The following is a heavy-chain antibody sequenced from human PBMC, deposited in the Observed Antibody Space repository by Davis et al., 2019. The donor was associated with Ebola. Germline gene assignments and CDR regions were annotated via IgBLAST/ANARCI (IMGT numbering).Heavy chain of an antibody. V-gene: IGHV4-59*12. Sequence: SETLSLTCTVSGGSISSYYWSWIRQPPGKGLEWIGYIHYSGDTKSNPSLKSRVTISVDTSKNQFSLKLSSVTAADTAVYYCARGPLLWFRDRFRGGWFDPWGQGTLVTVSS. J-gene: IGHJ5*02. CDR3: ARGPLLWFRDRFRGGWFDP. D-gene: IGHD3-10*01. CDR2: IHYSGDT. CDR1: GGSISSYY.